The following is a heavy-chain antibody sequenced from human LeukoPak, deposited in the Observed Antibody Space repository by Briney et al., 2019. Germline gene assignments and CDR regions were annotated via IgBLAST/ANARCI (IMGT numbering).Heavy chain of an antibody. D-gene: IGHD3-3*01. Sequence: SETLSLTCAVYGGSFSGYYWSWIRQPPGKGLEWIGEINHSGSTNYNPSLKGRVTISVDTSKNQFSLKLSSVTAADTAVYYCARKKGDFWSGPFDAFDIWGQGTMVTVSS. CDR3: ARKKGDFWSGPFDAFDI. V-gene: IGHV4-34*01. J-gene: IGHJ3*02. CDR2: INHSGST. CDR1: GGSFSGYY.